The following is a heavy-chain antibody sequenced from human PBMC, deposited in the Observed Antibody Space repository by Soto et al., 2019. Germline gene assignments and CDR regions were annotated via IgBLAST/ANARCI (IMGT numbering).Heavy chain of an antibody. J-gene: IGHJ6*02. CDR3: ASHPQQLGDYYYYYGMDV. CDR2: IWYDGSNK. V-gene: IGHV3-33*01. D-gene: IGHD6-13*01. Sequence: GGSLRLSCAASGFTFSSYGMHWVRQAPGKGLEWVAVIWYDGSNKYYADSVKGRFTISRDNSKNTLYLQMNSLRAEDTAVYYCASHPQQLGDYYYYYGMDVWGQGTTVTVSS. CDR1: GFTFSSYG.